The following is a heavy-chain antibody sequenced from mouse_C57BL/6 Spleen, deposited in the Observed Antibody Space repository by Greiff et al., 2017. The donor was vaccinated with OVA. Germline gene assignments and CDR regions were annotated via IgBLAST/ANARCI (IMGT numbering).Heavy chain of an antibody. CDR2: INPSTGGT. V-gene: IGHV1-42*01. CDR1: GYSFTGYY. D-gene: IGHD2-4*01. Sequence: VQLQQSGPELVKPGASVKISCKASGYSFTGYYMNWVKQSPEKSLEWIGEINPSTGGTTYNQKFKAKATLTVDKSSSTAYMQLKRLTSEDSAVYYCAIYDYEGYYAMDYWGQGTSVTVSS. J-gene: IGHJ4*01. CDR3: AIYDYEGYYAMDY.